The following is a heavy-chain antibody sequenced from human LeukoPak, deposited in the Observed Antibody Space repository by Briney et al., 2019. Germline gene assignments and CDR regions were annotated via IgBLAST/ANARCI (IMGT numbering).Heavy chain of an antibody. CDR3: AKEVEYQLLY. CDR1: GFTFSNYG. J-gene: IGHJ4*02. CDR2: ISYDGSNK. D-gene: IGHD2-2*01. V-gene: IGHV3-30*18. Sequence: GGSLRLSCAASGFTFSNYGMHWVRQAPGKGLEWVAVISYDGSNKYYADSVKGRFTISRDNSKNTLYLQMNSLRAEDTAVYYCAKEVEYQLLYWGQGTLVSASS.